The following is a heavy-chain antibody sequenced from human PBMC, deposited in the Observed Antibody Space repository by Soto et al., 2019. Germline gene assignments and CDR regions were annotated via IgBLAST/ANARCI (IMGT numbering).Heavy chain of an antibody. CDR1: GGSISNDDCY. J-gene: IGHJ6*02. V-gene: IGHV4-30-4*08. CDR3: ARATTVTSSFFYYGLDV. Sequence: QVQLQESGPGLVKPSQTLSLTCTVSGGSISNDDCYWSWIRQPPGKGLEWIGHIYYNGNTYYNPSLKSRLTMSLDTSQNQFSLHLSSVIAADSASYFCARATTVTSSFFYYGLDVWGQGTTVTVSS. CDR2: IYYNGNT. D-gene: IGHD4-17*01.